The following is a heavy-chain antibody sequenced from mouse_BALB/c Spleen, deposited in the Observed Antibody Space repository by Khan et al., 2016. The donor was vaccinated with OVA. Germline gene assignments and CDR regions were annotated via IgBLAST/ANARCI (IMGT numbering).Heavy chain of an antibody. Sequence: QVQLQQSGAELARPGASVKLSCKASGYTFTDYYINWVKQRTGQGLEWIGGIYPGSGNTYYNEKFKGQATLTADTSSSTAYMQFSSLTSEDSAVYFCARSGTGSFVYWGQGTLVTGSA. CDR1: GYTFTDYY. V-gene: IGHV1-76*01. CDR3: ARSGTGSFVY. CDR2: IYPGSGNT. D-gene: IGHD4-1*01. J-gene: IGHJ3*01.